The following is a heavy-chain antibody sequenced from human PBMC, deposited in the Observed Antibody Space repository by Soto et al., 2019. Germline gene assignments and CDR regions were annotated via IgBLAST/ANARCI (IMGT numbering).Heavy chain of an antibody. CDR3: ARDDAYYNILTAFYFDY. D-gene: IGHD3-9*01. V-gene: IGHV3-23*01. Sequence: VSGGTTHYADSVKGRFTISRDNSKNTVYLEMNSLRVEDTAIYYCARDDAYYNILTAFYFDYWGQGTLVTVSS. J-gene: IGHJ4*02. CDR2: VSGGTT.